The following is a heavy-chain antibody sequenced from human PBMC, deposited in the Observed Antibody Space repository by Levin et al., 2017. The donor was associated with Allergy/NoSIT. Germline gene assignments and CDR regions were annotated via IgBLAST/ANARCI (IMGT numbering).Heavy chain of an antibody. J-gene: IGHJ4*02. CDR1: GVXXSVYD. Sequence: SQTLSLTCAVYGVXXSVYDLIEGREHPGKGLEWFGEINHSGSTNYNPSLKSRVTISVDTSKNQFSLKLSSVTAADTAVYYWARVKRSSWYPKYYFDYWGQGTLVTVSS. CDR3: ARVKRSSWYPKYYFDY. D-gene: IGHD6-13*01. V-gene: IGHV4-34*01. CDR2: INHSGST.